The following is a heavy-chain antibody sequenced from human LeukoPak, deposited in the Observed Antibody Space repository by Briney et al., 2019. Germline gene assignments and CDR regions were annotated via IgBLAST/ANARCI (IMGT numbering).Heavy chain of an antibody. V-gene: IGHV4-39*01. D-gene: IGHD3-10*01. CDR2: IYYSGST. CDR1: GGSISSSSYY. CDR3: ARLSPSYYYGSGSYWFDP. Sequence: SETLSLTCTVSGGSISSSSYYWGWIRQPPGKGLEWIGSIYYSGSTYYNPSLKSRVTISVDTSKNQSSLKLSSVTAADTAVYYCARLSPSYYYGSGSYWFDPWGQGTLVTVSS. J-gene: IGHJ5*02.